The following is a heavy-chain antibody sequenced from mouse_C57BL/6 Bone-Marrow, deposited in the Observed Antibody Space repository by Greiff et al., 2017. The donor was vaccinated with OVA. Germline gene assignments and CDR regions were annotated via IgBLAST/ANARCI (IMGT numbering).Heavy chain of an antibody. CDR1: GYSITSGYY. J-gene: IGHJ4*01. CDR2: ISYDGSN. CDR3: AREEGFPYAMDY. V-gene: IGHV3-6*01. Sequence: DVKLQESGPGLVKPSQSLSLTCSVTGYSITSGYYWNWIRQFPGNKLEWMGYISYDGSNNYNPSLKNRISITRDTSKNPFFLKLNSVTTEDTATYYCAREEGFPYAMDYWGQGTSVTVSS.